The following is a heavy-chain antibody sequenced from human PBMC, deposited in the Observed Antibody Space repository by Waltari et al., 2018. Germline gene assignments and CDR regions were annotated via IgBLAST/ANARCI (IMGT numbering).Heavy chain of an antibody. CDR3: ARKASGSSWSLRASDI. Sequence: QVQLQESGPGLVKPSETLSLTCTVSGGSISSYYWSWLRQPPGKGLEWIGYIYYSGSTNYNPSLKSRVTISVDTSKNQFSLKLSSVTAADTAVYYCARKASGSSWSLRASDIWGQGTMVTVSS. CDR2: IYYSGST. D-gene: IGHD6-13*01. V-gene: IGHV4-59*01. J-gene: IGHJ3*02. CDR1: GGSISSYY.